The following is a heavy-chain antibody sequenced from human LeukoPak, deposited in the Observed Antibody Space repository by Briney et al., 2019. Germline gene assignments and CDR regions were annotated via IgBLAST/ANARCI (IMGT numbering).Heavy chain of an antibody. V-gene: IGHV1-69*05. Sequence: ASVKVSCKASGGTFSSYAISWVRQAPGQGLEWMGGIIPIFGTANYAQKLQGRVTMTTDTSTSTAYMELRSLRSDDTAVYYCARPRYDFWSGYHANYFDYWGQGTLVTVSS. CDR2: IIPIFGTA. CDR3: ARPRYDFWSGYHANYFDY. D-gene: IGHD3-3*01. CDR1: GGTFSSYA. J-gene: IGHJ4*02.